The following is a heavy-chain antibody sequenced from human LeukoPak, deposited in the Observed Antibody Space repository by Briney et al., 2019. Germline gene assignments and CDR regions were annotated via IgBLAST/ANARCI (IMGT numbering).Heavy chain of an antibody. CDR1: GGSISSYY. CDR3: ARDYDGDYGGKDAFDI. Sequence: SETLSLTCTVSGGSISSYYWSWIRQPAGKGLEWIGRIYTSGSTNYNPPLKSRVTMSVDTSKNQFSLKLSSVTAADTAVYYCARDYDGDYGGKDAFDIWGQGTMVTVSS. J-gene: IGHJ3*02. V-gene: IGHV4-4*07. CDR2: IYTSGST. D-gene: IGHD4-17*01.